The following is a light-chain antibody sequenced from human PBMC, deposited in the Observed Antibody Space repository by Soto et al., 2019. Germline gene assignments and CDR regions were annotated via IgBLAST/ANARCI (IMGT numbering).Light chain of an antibody. CDR1: QSVSSY. CDR2: DAS. V-gene: IGKV3-11*01. J-gene: IGKJ2*02. Sequence: EFVLTQSPATLSLSPGERATLSCRASQSVSSYLAWYQQKPGQAPRLLIYDASNRATGIPARFSGSGSGTDFTLTSSSLEPEDFAVYYCQQRSNWPGGTFGQGTKLEIK. CDR3: QQRSNWPGGT.